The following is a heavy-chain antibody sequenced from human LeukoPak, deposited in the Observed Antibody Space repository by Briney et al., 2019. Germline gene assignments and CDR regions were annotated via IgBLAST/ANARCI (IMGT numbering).Heavy chain of an antibody. Sequence: SETLSLTCTVSGGSISSGSYYWSWIRQPAGKGLEWIGRIYTSGSTNYNPSLKSRVTISVDTSKNQFSLKLSSVTAADTAVYYCAREVWLPTVVSVPFDPWGQGTLVTVSS. J-gene: IGHJ5*02. V-gene: IGHV4-61*02. D-gene: IGHD4-23*01. CDR2: IYTSGST. CDR3: AREVWLPTVVSVPFDP. CDR1: GGSISSGSYY.